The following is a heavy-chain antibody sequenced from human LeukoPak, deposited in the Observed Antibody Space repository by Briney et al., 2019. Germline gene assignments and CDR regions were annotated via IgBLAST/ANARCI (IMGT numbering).Heavy chain of an antibody. CDR1: GGSISSYY. CDR2: IYTSGST. V-gene: IGHV4-4*07. D-gene: IGHD3-22*01. J-gene: IGHJ3*02. Sequence: SETLSLTCTVSGGSISSYYWSWIRQPAGKGLEWIGRIYTSGSTNYNPSLKSRVTMSVDTSKNQFPLKLSSVTAADTAVYYCARVPIYYYDSSGYLDAFDIWGQGTMVTVSS. CDR3: ARVPIYYYDSSGYLDAFDI.